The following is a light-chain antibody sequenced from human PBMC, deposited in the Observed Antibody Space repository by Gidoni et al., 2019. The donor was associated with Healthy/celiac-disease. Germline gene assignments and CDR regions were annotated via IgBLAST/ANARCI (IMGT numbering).Light chain of an antibody. Sequence: DIVMTQSPDSLAVSLGERATINCKSSQSVLYSYQNKNYLAWYQKKPGQPPKLLIYWASTRESGVPDRFSGSGSGTDFTLTISSLQAEDVAVYYCQQYYSTPVFXGXTKVEIK. V-gene: IGKV4-1*01. J-gene: IGKJ4*01. CDR2: WAS. CDR3: QQYYSTPV. CDR1: QSVLYSYQNKNY.